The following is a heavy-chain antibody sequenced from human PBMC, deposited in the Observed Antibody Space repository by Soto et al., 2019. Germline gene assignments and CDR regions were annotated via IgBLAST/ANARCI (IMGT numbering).Heavy chain of an antibody. Sequence: SETLSLTCSVSGGTINSGDYFWGWIRQPPGKGLEWIGSIFYTGSTYYSPSLKSRASMSMGTSKNLLSLSLRSLTAADTAVYFCARVKATLYRHYYFDYWGQGTPVTVSS. CDR1: GGTINSGDYF. CDR2: IFYTGST. D-gene: IGHD5-12*01. V-gene: IGHV4-30-4*01. CDR3: ARVKATLYRHYYFDY. J-gene: IGHJ4*02.